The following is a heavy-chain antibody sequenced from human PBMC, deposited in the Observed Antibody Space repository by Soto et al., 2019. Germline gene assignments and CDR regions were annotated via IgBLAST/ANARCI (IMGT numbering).Heavy chain of an antibody. D-gene: IGHD2-15*01. J-gene: IGHJ4*02. Sequence: QVHLVQSGAEVKKPGSSVKVSCKASGDTFTDHTVTWVRQAPEQGLEWMGRSVPTLGMANYAQTFQVRVTIPADTSMTTAYLELTGLNSDDSAVYYCASGDCSGGRCYSDFDFWGQGTLVTVSS. CDR2: SVPTLGMA. CDR3: ASGDCSGGRCYSDFDF. V-gene: IGHV1-69*02. CDR1: GDTFTDHT.